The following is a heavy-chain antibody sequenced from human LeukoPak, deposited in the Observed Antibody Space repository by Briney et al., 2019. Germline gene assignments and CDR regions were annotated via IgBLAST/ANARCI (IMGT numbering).Heavy chain of an antibody. CDR1: GFTFSDYS. D-gene: IGHD3-16*02. J-gene: IGHJ4*02. CDR3: AREGLRLGELSFDY. V-gene: IGHV3-48*04. Sequence: GGSLRLSCAASGFTFSDYSMNWVRQAPGQGLEWVSFISSGGGRTYYADSVKGRFTISRDNAKNSLYLQMNSLRAEDTALHHCAREGLRLGELSFDYWGQGTLVTVSS. CDR2: ISSGGGRT.